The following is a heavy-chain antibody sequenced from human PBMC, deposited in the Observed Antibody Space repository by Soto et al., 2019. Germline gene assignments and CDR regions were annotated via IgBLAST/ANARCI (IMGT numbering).Heavy chain of an antibody. V-gene: IGHV3-23*01. J-gene: IGHJ4*02. D-gene: IGHD2-2*01. CDR1: GFTFSSYA. Sequence: GGSLRLSCAASGFTFSSYAMSWVRQAPGKGLEWVSAISGSGGSTYYADSVKGRFTISRDNSKNTLYLQMNSLRAEDTAVYYCAKDEEDIVVVPAAMPGYWGQGTLVTVSS. CDR3: AKDEEDIVVVPAAMPGY. CDR2: ISGSGGST.